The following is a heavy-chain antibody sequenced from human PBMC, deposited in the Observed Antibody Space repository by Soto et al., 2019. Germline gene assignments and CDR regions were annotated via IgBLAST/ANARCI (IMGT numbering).Heavy chain of an antibody. J-gene: IGHJ3*02. Sequence: ASVKVSCKASGYTFTSYYMHWVRQTPGQGLEWMGIINPSGGSTSYAQKFQGRVTMTRDTSTSTVYMELSSLRSEDTAVYYCASCSYGPDAFDIWGQGTMVTVSS. D-gene: IGHD5-18*01. CDR2: INPSGGST. V-gene: IGHV1-46*01. CDR1: GYTFTSYY. CDR3: ASCSYGPDAFDI.